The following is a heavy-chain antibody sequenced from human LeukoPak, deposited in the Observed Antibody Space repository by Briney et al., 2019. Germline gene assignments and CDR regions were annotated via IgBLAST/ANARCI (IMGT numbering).Heavy chain of an antibody. CDR3: ARGPYHYTSGSHFHPFDY. CDR2: ISSSSTTI. CDR1: GFTFSSYS. Sequence: GGSLRLSCAASGFTFSSYSMNWVRQAPGKGLEWVSYISSSSTTIYYADSVKGRFTISRDNAKNSLYLQMNSLRDEDTAVYYCARGPYHYTSGSHFHPFDYWGQGTLVAVSS. D-gene: IGHD3-10*01. V-gene: IGHV3-48*02. J-gene: IGHJ4*02.